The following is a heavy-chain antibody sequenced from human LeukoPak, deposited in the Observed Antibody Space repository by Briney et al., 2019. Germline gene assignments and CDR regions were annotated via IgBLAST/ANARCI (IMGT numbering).Heavy chain of an antibody. CDR1: GYTFTSYY. D-gene: IGHD3-10*01. J-gene: IGHJ4*02. CDR2: INPSGGST. Sequence: ASVKVSCKASGYTFTSYYMHWVRQAPGQGLEWMGIINPSGGSTSYAQKFQGRVTMTRDMSTSTVYMELSSLRSEDTAVYYCARDHYGSGSYYNSFVGDYWGQGTLVNVSS. V-gene: IGHV1-46*01. CDR3: ARDHYGSGSYYNSFVGDY.